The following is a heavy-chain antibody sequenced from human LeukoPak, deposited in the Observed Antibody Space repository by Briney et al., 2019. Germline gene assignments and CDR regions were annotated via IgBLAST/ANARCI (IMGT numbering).Heavy chain of an antibody. CDR1: GGSISSYY. Sequence: SETLSLTCTVSGGSISSYYWSWIRQPPGKGLEWIGYIYYSGSTNYNPSLKSRVTISVDTSKNQFSLKLSSVTAADTAVYYCARGVYYYYSSGYGTWGQGTLVTVSS. V-gene: IGHV4-59*01. J-gene: IGHJ5*02. CDR3: ARGVYYYYSSGYGT. CDR2: IYYSGST. D-gene: IGHD3-22*01.